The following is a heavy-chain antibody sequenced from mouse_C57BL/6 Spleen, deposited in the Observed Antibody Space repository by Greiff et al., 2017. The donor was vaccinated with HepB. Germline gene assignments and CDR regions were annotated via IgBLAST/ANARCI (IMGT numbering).Heavy chain of an antibody. Sequence: EVMLVESGGGLVKPGGSLKLSCAASGFTFSSYTMSWVRQTPEKRLEWVATISGGGGNTYYPDSVKGRFTISRDNAKNTLYLQMSSLRSEDTALYYCARPGSSGYWFAYWGQGTLVTVSA. CDR2: ISGGGGNT. V-gene: IGHV5-9*01. D-gene: IGHD3-2*02. CDR3: ARPGSSGYWFAY. J-gene: IGHJ3*01. CDR1: GFTFSSYT.